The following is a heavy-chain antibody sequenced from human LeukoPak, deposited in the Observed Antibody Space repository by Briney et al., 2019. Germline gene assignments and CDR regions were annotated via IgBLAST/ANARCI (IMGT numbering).Heavy chain of an antibody. CDR3: ARGQFVYDFWSGYFYYYYYYMDV. CDR2: INHSGST. CDR1: GGSFSGYC. Sequence: SETLSLTCAVYGGSFSGYCWSWIRQPPGKGLEWIGEINHSGSTNYNPSLKSRVTISVDTSKNQFSLKLSSVTAADTAVYYCARGQFVYDFWSGYFYYYYYYMDVWGKGTTVTVSS. V-gene: IGHV4-34*01. D-gene: IGHD3-3*01. J-gene: IGHJ6*03.